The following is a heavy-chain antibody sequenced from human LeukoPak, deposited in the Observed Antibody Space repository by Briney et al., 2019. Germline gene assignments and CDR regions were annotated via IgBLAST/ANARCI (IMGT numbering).Heavy chain of an antibody. Sequence: GGSLRLSCAASGFTFSSYWMSWVRQAPGKGLEWVANIKQDGSEKYVDSVKGRFTISRDNAKNSLYLQMNSLRAEDTAVYYCAREMGATDWEIDYWGQGTLVTVSA. J-gene: IGHJ4*02. CDR1: GFTFSSYW. CDR2: IKQDGSEK. D-gene: IGHD1-26*01. CDR3: AREMGATDWEIDY. V-gene: IGHV3-7*01.